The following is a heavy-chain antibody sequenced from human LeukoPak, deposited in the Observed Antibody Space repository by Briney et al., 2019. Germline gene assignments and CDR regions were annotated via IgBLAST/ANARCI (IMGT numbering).Heavy chain of an antibody. Sequence: PGRSLTLSCAASGFTFDDYARHWVRQAPGKGLEWVSGISWNSGSIGYADSVKGRFIISRDNAKNSLYLQMNSLRAEDTALYYCAKNAPGLAVAGPFDYWGQGTLVTVSS. V-gene: IGHV3-9*01. CDR2: ISWNSGSI. CDR3: AKNAPGLAVAGPFDY. J-gene: IGHJ4*02. CDR1: GFTFDDYA. D-gene: IGHD6-19*01.